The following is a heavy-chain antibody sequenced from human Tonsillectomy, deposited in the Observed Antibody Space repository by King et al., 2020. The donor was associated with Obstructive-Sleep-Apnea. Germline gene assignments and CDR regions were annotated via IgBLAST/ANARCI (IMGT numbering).Heavy chain of an antibody. CDR3: ARDERWLQSGVYAFDI. CDR2: VWYDGRNK. J-gene: IGHJ3*02. D-gene: IGHD5-24*01. V-gene: IGHV3-33*01. CDR1: GFTFSSYG. Sequence: VQLVESGGGVVQPGRSLTLSCAASGFTFSSYGMHWVRQAPGKGLEWVAVVWYDGRNKYYADSVKGRFTISRDNSKNTVHLRMNSLRAEDTAVYYCARDERWLQSGVYAFDIWGQGTMVTVSS.